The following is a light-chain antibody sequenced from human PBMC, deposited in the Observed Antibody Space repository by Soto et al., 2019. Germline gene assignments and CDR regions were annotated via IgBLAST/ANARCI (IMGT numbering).Light chain of an antibody. V-gene: IGKV3-15*01. CDR3: QQYNNWPRT. J-gene: IGKJ2*01. CDR2: GAS. Sequence: EIVMTQSPATLSVSPGARATLSGRASQSVSSNLAWYQQKPGQAPRLLIYGASTRATGIPARFSSSGSRTEFTLSISSLQSEEFAVYYCQQYNNWPRTFGQGTKLEIK. CDR1: QSVSSN.